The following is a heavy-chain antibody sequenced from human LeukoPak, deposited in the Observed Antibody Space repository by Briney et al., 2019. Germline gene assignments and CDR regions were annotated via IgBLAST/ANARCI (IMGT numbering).Heavy chain of an antibody. CDR3: ARHGLSTQASDV. CDR1: GDSISSGGYS. Sequence: SQTLSLTCAVSGDSISSGGYSWSWIRQPPGKGLEWIGYIYHSGSTYYNPSLKSRVTILVDRSKNQFSLKLSSVTAADTAVYYCARHGLSTQASDVWGQGTMVTVSS. V-gene: IGHV4-30-2*01. J-gene: IGHJ3*01. CDR2: IYHSGST.